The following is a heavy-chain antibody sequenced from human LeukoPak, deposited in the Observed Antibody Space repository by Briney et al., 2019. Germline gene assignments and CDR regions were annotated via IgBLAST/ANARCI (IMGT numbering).Heavy chain of an antibody. CDR3: ARITMVRGVPYGMDV. V-gene: IGHV4-4*07. CDR1: GSSISSYY. CDR2: IYTSGST. J-gene: IGHJ6*02. Sequence: SETLSLTCTVSGSSISSYYWSWIRQPAGKGLEWIGRIYTSGSTNYNPSLKSRVTMSVDTSKNQFSLKLSSVTAADTAVYYCARITMVRGVPYGMDVWGQGTTVTVSS. D-gene: IGHD3-10*01.